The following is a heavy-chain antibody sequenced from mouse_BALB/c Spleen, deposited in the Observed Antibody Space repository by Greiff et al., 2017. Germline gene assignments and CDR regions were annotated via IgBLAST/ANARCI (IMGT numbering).Heavy chain of an antibody. CDR2: IYPGDGST. J-gene: IGHJ4*01. CDR1: GYTFTSYY. V-gene: IGHV1S56*01. D-gene: IGHD3-3*01. CDR3: AREGRGAMDY. Sequence: QVQLQQSGPELVKPGASVKMSSKASGYTFTSYYIHWVKQRPGQGLEWIGWIYPGDGSTKYNEKFKGKTTLTADKSSSTAYMLLSSLTSEDSAIYFCAREGRGAMDYWGQGTSVTVSS.